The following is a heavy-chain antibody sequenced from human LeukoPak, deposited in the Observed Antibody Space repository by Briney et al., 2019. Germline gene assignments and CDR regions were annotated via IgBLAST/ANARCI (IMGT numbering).Heavy chain of an antibody. J-gene: IGHJ4*02. V-gene: IGHV4-38-2*01. CDR3: ARGQWLVPIDY. Sequence: PSETLSPTCAVSGYSISSGYYWGWIRLPPGKGLEWIGTIYHSGSTYYNPSLKSRVTIAVDTSKNQFSLKLSSVTAADTAVYYCARGQWLVPIDYWGQGTLVTVSS. D-gene: IGHD6-19*01. CDR1: GYSISSGYY. CDR2: IYHSGST.